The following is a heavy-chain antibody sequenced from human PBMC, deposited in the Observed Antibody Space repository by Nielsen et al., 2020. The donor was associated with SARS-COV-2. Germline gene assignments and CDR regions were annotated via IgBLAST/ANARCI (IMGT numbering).Heavy chain of an antibody. Sequence: KVSCKGSGYNFNTYWIGWVRQMPGKGLEWMGIIYPGDSDTRYSPSFQGQVTISADKSINTAYLQWSSLEASDAAMYFCARLQWLAFDFDYWGQGTLVTVSS. D-gene: IGHD6-19*01. J-gene: IGHJ4*02. V-gene: IGHV5-51*01. CDR2: IYPGDSDT. CDR1: GYNFNTYW. CDR3: ARLQWLAFDFDY.